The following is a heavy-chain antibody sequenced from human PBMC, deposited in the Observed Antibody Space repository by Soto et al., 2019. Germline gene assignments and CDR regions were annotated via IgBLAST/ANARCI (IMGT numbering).Heavy chain of an antibody. CDR1: GGSISSSNW. Sequence: QVQLQESGPGLVQPSETLSLTCAVSGGSISSSNWWSWVRQPPGKGLEWIGEIFHNGNLNYNPSPKVRVGISLDKSKWQVSMNGSSVTTADTAGTFCAIRQQIVVLPSSARFYFEPWGKGSLGIVSP. D-gene: IGHD2-2*01. V-gene: IGHV4-4*02. J-gene: IGHJ4*02. CDR2: IFHNGNL. CDR3: AIRQQIVVLPSSARFYFEP.